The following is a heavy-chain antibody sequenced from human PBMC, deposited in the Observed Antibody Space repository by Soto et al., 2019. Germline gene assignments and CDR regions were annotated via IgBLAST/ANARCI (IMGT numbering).Heavy chain of an antibody. Sequence: PGGSLRLSCAASGFTFSSYEMNWVRQAPGKGLEWVSYISSSGSTIYYADSVKGRFTISRDNAKNSLYLQMNSLRAEDTAVYYCAREGRYFDWLPDAFDIWGQGTMVTVS. D-gene: IGHD3-9*01. CDR2: ISSSGSTI. CDR1: GFTFSSYE. CDR3: AREGRYFDWLPDAFDI. V-gene: IGHV3-48*03. J-gene: IGHJ3*02.